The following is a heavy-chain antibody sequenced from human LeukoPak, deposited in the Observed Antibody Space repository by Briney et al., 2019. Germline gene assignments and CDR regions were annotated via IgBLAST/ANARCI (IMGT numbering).Heavy chain of an antibody. V-gene: IGHV4-34*01. CDR1: GGSFSGYY. CDR2: INHGGST. Sequence: PSETLSLTCAVYGGSFSGYYWSWIRQPPGKGLEWIGEINHGGSTNYNPSLKSRVTISVDTSKNQFSLKLSSVTAADTAVYYCAREAGYYDYVWGSCRSPYFDYWGQGTLVTVSS. D-gene: IGHD3-16*02. CDR3: AREAGYYDYVWGSCRSPYFDY. J-gene: IGHJ4*02.